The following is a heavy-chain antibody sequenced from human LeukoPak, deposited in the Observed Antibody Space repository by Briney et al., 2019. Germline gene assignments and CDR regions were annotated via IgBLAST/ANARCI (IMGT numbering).Heavy chain of an antibody. D-gene: IGHD3-3*01. V-gene: IGHV3-23*01. CDR2: ISGRGGST. CDR3: AKVAIVLRFLERLSPTPFDP. J-gene: IGHJ5*02. Sequence: GCPLRPSSAASGITFNSYAMSGGRQAPGKGVGGSSAISGRGGSTYYAESVKRRFSIFRDKSKHTLYLQMNSLRAEDTDVYYCAKVAIVLRFLERLSPTPFDPWGQGTLVTVSS. CDR1: GITFNSYA.